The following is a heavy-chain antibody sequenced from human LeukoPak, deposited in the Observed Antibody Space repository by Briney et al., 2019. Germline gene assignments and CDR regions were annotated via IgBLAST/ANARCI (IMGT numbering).Heavy chain of an antibody. CDR1: GYTFTGYY. J-gene: IGHJ6*02. D-gene: IGHD6-19*01. CDR2: INPSGGST. V-gene: IGHV1-46*01. Sequence: GASVKVSCKASGYTFTGYYMHWVRQAPGQGLEWMGIINPSGGSTSYAQKFQGRVTMTRDTSTSTVYMELSSLRSEDTAVYYCARDGIAVAGTVYYYGMDVWGQGTTVTVSS. CDR3: ARDGIAVAGTVYYYGMDV.